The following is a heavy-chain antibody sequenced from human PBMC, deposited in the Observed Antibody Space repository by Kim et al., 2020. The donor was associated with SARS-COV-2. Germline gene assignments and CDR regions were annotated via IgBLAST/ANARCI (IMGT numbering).Heavy chain of an antibody. J-gene: IGHJ4*02. CDR2: IYQDGNEK. Sequence: GGSLRLSCAASGFTFSSYWMTWVRQAPGKGLEWVANIYQDGNEKYYADSVKGRFTISRDNARKSLYLEMNSLRAEDTAVYYCASLKGQNYWGQGTLVTVS. CDR3: ASLKGQNY. CDR1: GFTFSSYW. V-gene: IGHV3-7*01.